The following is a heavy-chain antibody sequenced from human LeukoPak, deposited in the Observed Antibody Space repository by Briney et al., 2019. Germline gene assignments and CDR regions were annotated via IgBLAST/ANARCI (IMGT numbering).Heavy chain of an antibody. CDR2: FYRGDST. CDR1: GFSVSSSY. D-gene: IGHD2-21*01. V-gene: IGHV3-53*01. J-gene: IGHJ4*02. Sequence: GGSLRLSCAASGFSVSSSYMYWVRQAPGKGLEWVSFFYRGDSTYYAESVRGRFTISRDNSKNTLYLLMNSLIPEDTAVYYCAREVVSIPSYFDSWGQGTLVTVSS. CDR3: AREVVSIPSYFDS.